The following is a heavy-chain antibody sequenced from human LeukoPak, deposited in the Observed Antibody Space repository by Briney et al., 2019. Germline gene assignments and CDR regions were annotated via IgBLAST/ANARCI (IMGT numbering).Heavy chain of an antibody. Sequence: GSLRLSCAASGFTFTSYSMNWVRQASGKGLEWASAISGSGGRTYYPDSVKGRFTISRDNSKNTLYLQMNSLRAEDTAVYYCAKDWDDYGDYLPLEYWGQGTLVTVSS. CDR1: GFTFTSYS. CDR3: AKDWDDYGDYLPLEY. J-gene: IGHJ4*02. CDR2: ISGSGGRT. V-gene: IGHV3-23*01. D-gene: IGHD4-17*01.